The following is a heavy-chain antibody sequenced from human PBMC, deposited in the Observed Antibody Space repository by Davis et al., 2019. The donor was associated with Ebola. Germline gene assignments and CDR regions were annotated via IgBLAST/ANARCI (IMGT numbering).Heavy chain of an antibody. CDR3: AREAVWRFDP. CDR1: GFSFSSHW. V-gene: IGHV3-7*03. J-gene: IGHJ5*02. CDR2: IRQDGREK. Sequence: GESLKISCAASGFSFSSHWMSWVRQAPGKGLEWVANIRQDGREKHYVDSVKGRFTITRDNAKNSLYLQMNRLQAEDTAVYYCAREAVWRFDPWGQGTLVTVSS. D-gene: IGHD3-16*01.